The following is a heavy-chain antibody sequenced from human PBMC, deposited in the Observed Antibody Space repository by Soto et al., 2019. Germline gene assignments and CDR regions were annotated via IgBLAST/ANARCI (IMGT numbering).Heavy chain of an antibody. J-gene: IGHJ6*02. CDR2: ISGSGGIT. V-gene: IGHV3-23*01. Sequence: EVQLLESGGGLIQPGGSLRLSCAGSGLTFSNYAMSWVRQAPGKGLEWVSAISGSGGITYYADSVKGRFTISRDNSKNTLYPRMNSLRAEDAAVYYCANNPYASGRNEYGTEVWGRGTTGTLSS. CDR1: GLTFSNYA. D-gene: IGHD1-1*01. CDR3: ANNPYASGRNEYGTEV.